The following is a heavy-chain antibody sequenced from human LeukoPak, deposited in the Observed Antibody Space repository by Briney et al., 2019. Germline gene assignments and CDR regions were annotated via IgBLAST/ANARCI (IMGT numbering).Heavy chain of an antibody. J-gene: IGHJ4*02. CDR3: ARRRDYQAYDH. CDR1: GGSIRSGDYY. Sequence: SHTLSLTCTVSGGSIRSGDYYWSWLRQHPGKGLEWLGFIQNSGTTYYNPSLKSRLTISAETPQNQFSLNLNSVTAADTAIYYCARRRDYQAYDHWGQGTLVTVSS. CDR2: IQNSGTT. D-gene: IGHD3-16*01. V-gene: IGHV4-31*03.